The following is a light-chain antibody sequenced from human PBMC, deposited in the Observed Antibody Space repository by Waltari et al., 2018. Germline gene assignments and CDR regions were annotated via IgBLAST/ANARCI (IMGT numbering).Light chain of an antibody. CDR1: SSDVGGSNY. V-gene: IGLV2-14*01. CDR2: DVS. CDR3: SSYTSSSTWV. J-gene: IGLJ3*02. Sequence: QSALTQPASVSGSPGQSITISCTGTSSDVGGSNYVSWYQQHPGKAPNIMIFDVSKRPSGVSNRFSGSKSGNTASLTVSGLQAEDEADYYCSSYTSSSTWVFGGGTKLTVL.